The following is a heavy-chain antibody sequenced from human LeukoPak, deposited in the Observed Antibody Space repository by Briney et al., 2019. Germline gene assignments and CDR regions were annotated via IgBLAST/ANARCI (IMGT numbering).Heavy chain of an antibody. Sequence: GGSLRLSCAASGFTFSTYTMNWVRQAPGKGLEWVSSISSIGSTIYYADSVKGRFTISRVNSRNTLYLQMNRLRVEDTAVYYCAKGSRGSCRGAYCYSFDNWGQGAVVTVSS. CDR1: GFTFSTYT. CDR2: ISSIGSTI. CDR3: AKGSRGSCRGAYCYSFDN. D-gene: IGHD2-21*02. J-gene: IGHJ4*02. V-gene: IGHV3-48*01.